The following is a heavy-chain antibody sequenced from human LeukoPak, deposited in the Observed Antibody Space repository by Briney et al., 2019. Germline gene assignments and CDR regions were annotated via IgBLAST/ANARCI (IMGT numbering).Heavy chain of an antibody. V-gene: IGHV1-2*02. CDR3: ARDPGTAADPNWFDP. CDR2: INPNSGGT. Sequence: GASVKVSCKASGYTFTGYYMHWVRQAPGQGLEWMGWINPNSGGTNYAQKFQGRVTMTTDTSTSTAYMELRSLRSDDTAVYYCARDPGTAADPNWFDPWGQGTPVTVSS. J-gene: IGHJ5*02. CDR1: GYTFTGYY. D-gene: IGHD6-13*01.